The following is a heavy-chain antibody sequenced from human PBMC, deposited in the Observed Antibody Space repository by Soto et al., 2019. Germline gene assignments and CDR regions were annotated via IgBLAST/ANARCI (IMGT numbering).Heavy chain of an antibody. CDR2: IVVGSGNR. J-gene: IGHJ4*02. CDR1: GVTLSSST. D-gene: IGHD3-22*01. CDR3: VADQGDTYYRSGY. Sequence: SVKVSCKASGVTLSSSTGQWVRQTRGQLLEWIGWIVVGSGNRNYAQKFQERVTITRDMSTSTAYMELISLTSGDTAVYYCVADQGDTYYRSGYWGQGTRVNVSS. V-gene: IGHV1-58*01.